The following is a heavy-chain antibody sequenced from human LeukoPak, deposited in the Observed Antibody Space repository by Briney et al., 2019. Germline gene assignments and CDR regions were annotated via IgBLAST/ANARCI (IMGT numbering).Heavy chain of an antibody. V-gene: IGHV1-24*01. J-gene: IGHJ6*03. Sequence: GASVKVSCKVSAFTLSELSMHWVRQAPGKGLEWVGGFDPAGSQFMYGQSFRGRVILTQDASTNTAFMEVTSMRPDDTAVYYCATGVICATTTCPGYRNYYFFMDVWGEGTAVTVSS. CDR3: ATGVICATTTCPGYRNYYFFMDV. CDR2: FDPAGSQF. D-gene: IGHD2-2*01. CDR1: AFTLSELS.